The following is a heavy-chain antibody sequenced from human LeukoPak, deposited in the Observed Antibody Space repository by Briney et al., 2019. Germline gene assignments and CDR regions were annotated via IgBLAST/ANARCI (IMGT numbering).Heavy chain of an antibody. J-gene: IGHJ4*02. CDR2: IIPILGIA. CDR1: GGTFSSYT. D-gene: IGHD3-22*01. V-gene: IGHV1-69*02. CDR3: ARSSRYYDSSGLQAYHFDY. Sequence: SVKVSCKASGGTFSSYTISWVRQAPGQGLEWMGRIIPILGIANYAQKFQGRVTITADESTSTAYMELSSLRSEDTAVYYCARSSRYYDSSGLQAYHFDYWGQGTLVTVSS.